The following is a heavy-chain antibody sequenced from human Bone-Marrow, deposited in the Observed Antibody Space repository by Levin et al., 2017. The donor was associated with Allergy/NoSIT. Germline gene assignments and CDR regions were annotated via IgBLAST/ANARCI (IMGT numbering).Heavy chain of an antibody. V-gene: IGHV3-73*01. Sequence: GGSLRLSCAASGLTFSGSTLHWVRQTSGKGLGWVGHIRSKSNNYATAYAASVKGRFTISRDDSKNTAYLQMNSLKTEDTAVYFCTRQGGWELPDWGQGTLVTVSS. J-gene: IGHJ4*02. CDR2: IRSKSNNYAT. CDR3: TRQGGWELPD. D-gene: IGHD1-26*01. CDR1: GLTFSGST.